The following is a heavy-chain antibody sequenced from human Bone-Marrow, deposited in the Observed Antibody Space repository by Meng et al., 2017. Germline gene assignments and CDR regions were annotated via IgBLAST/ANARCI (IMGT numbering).Heavy chain of an antibody. CDR2: INHSGST. J-gene: IGHJ2*01. CDR1: GGSFSGYY. V-gene: IGHV4-34*01. Sequence: QVQLQQWDAGLLKPSETLSLTCAVSGGSFSGYYWSWIRQPPGKGLEWIGEINHSGSTNYNPSLKSRVTISVDTSKNQFSLKLSSVTAADTAVYYCARGRVTTVTTPNWYFDLWGRGTLVTVSS. CDR3: ARGRVTTVTTPNWYFDL. D-gene: IGHD4-17*01.